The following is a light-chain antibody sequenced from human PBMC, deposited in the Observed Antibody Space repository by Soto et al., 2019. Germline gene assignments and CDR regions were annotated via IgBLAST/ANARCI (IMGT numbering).Light chain of an antibody. Sequence: QSVLTQPASVSGSPGQSITISCSGTSSDIGSYDHVAWYQQFPGKSPKLIIYAVSDRPSGVSDRFSGSKSGISASLAITGLQVEDEADYYCQSYDSSLSGYVFGTGTKVTVL. V-gene: IGLV2-14*03. CDR3: QSYDSSLSGYV. J-gene: IGLJ1*01. CDR1: SSDIGSYDH. CDR2: AVS.